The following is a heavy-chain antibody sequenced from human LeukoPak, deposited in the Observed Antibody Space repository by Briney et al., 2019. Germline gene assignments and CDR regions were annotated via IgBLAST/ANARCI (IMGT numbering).Heavy chain of an antibody. D-gene: IGHD5-24*01. J-gene: IGHJ4*02. CDR2: ISAYNGNT. Sequence: ASVKVSCKASGYTFTGYYMHWVRQAPGQGLEWMGWISAYNGNTNYAQKLQGRVTMTTDTSTSTAYMELRSLRSDDTAVYYCARRDGYNFQFPDFDYWGQGTLVTVSS. CDR3: ARRDGYNFQFPDFDY. CDR1: GYTFTGYY. V-gene: IGHV1-18*04.